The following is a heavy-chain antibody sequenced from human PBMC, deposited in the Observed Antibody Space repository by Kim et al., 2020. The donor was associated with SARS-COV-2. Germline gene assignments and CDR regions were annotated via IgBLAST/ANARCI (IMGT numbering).Heavy chain of an antibody. CDR2: YK. J-gene: IGHJ4*02. Sequence: YKYYADAGQGRFTISRDNARNLLYLQMNSRRAEDTAVYYCARDGLVGFDYWGQGTLVTVSS. D-gene: IGHD1-26*01. V-gene: IGHV3-21*01. CDR3: ARDGLVGFDY.